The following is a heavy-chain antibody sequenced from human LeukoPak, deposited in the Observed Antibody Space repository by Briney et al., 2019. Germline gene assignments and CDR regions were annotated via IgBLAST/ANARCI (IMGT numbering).Heavy chain of an antibody. CDR2: ISGSSSYT. V-gene: IGHV3-11*03. CDR3: ARSGAGNYGDYVDY. CDR1: GFNFSDYY. D-gene: IGHD4-17*01. Sequence: GRSLRLSCAASGFNFSDYYMSWIRQAPGKGLEWVSYISGSSSYTDYTDSVKGRFTISRDNAKNSLYLQMNSLRAEDTAVYYCARSGAGNYGDYVDYWGQGTLVTVSS. J-gene: IGHJ4*02.